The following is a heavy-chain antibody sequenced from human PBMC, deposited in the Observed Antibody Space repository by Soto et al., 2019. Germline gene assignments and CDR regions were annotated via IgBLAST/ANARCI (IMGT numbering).Heavy chain of an antibody. Sequence: QVQLVQSGAEVKKPGASVKVSCKASGYTFTSYAMHWVRQAPGQRLEWMGWINASNGNTKYSQKFQGRVTITRDTSASTAYMELSSLRSEDTAVYYCARWRGFWSGYSMKGNWFDPWGQGTLVTVSS. J-gene: IGHJ5*02. CDR1: GYTFTSYA. CDR3: ARWRGFWSGYSMKGNWFDP. D-gene: IGHD3-3*01. CDR2: INASNGNT. V-gene: IGHV1-3*01.